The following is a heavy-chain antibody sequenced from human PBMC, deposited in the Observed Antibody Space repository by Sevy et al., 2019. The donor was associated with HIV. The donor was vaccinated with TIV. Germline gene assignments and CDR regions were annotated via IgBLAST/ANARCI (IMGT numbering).Heavy chain of an antibody. CDR3: AKDTGSGRIYFDS. CDR2: ISGSTGTT. D-gene: IGHD3-10*01. CDR1: GFTFSNYA. J-gene: IGHJ4*02. Sequence: GGSLRLSCAASGFTFSNYAMTWVRQAPGKGLEWVSSISGSTGTTYYADSVKGRFTISRDNSKNTLYLQMNSLRAEDTAVYSCAKDTGSGRIYFDSWGQVTPVTVSS. V-gene: IGHV3-23*01.